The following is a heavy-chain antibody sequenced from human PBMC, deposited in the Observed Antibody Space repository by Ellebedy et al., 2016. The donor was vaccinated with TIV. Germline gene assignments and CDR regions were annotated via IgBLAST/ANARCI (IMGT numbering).Heavy chain of an antibody. V-gene: IGHV4-59*01. CDR1: GISIGRYF. D-gene: IGHD4-17*01. Sequence: MPSETLSLTCTVSGISIGRYFWNWIRQSPEKGLEWIGYIYYSGTTTYSPSLKSRVTMSVDPSKTQFSLRLTSATAADTAVYYCARRLHYGDWYFDLWGRGTLVTVSS. CDR2: IYYSGTT. J-gene: IGHJ2*01. CDR3: ARRLHYGDWYFDL.